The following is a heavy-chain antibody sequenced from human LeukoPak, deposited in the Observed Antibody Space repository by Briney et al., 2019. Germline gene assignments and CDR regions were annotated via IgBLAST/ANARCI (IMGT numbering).Heavy chain of an antibody. CDR1: GGSISSYY. V-gene: IGHV4-4*09. J-gene: IGHJ5*02. CDR2: IYTSGST. D-gene: IGHD2-2*01. CDR3: ARGYCSSTSCYNWFDP. Sequence: SETLSLTCTVSGGSISSYYWSCIRQPPGKGLEWIGYIYTSGSTNYNPSLKSRVTISVDTSKNQFSLKLSSVTAADTAVYYCARGYCSSTSCYNWFDPWGQGTLVTVSS.